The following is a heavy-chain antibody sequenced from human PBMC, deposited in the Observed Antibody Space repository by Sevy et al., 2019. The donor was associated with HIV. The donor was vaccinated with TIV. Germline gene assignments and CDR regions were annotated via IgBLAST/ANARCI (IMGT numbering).Heavy chain of an antibody. Sequence: GGSLRLSCTASGFTFSDYYMSWIRQAPGKGLEWVSYISGSDGTIYYADSVKGRFTISRDNAKNSLYLQMNSLRVEDTAVYYCTRDHVKDRDLGDYYYHAMDVWGQGATVTVSS. J-gene: IGHJ6*02. V-gene: IGHV3-11*01. D-gene: IGHD3-16*01. CDR1: GFTFSDYY. CDR2: ISGSDGTI. CDR3: TRDHVKDRDLGDYYYHAMDV.